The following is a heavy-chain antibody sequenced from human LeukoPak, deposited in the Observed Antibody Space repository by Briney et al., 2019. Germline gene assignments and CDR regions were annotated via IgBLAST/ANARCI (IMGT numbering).Heavy chain of an antibody. Sequence: PSETLSLTCTVSGGSISSHYWSWIRQPPGKGLEWIGYISYSGTTNYNPSLKSRVTISVDTSKNQFSLKLSSVTAADTAVYHCARGDNWFDPWGQGTLVTVSS. CDR2: ISYSGTT. CDR1: GGSISSHY. J-gene: IGHJ5*02. V-gene: IGHV4-59*11. CDR3: ARGDNWFDP.